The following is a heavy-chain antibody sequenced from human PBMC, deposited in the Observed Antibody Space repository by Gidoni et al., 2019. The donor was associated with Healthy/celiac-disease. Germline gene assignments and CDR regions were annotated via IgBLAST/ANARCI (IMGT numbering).Heavy chain of an antibody. J-gene: IGHJ3*02. V-gene: IGHV3-9*01. CDR3: AKAHDYGSGSYDAFDI. CDR2: ISWNSGSI. D-gene: IGHD3-10*01. CDR1: GFTFDDYA. Sequence: EVQLVESGGGLVQPGRSLRLSCAASGFTFDDYAMHWVRQAPGKGLEWVSSISWNSGSIGYADSVKGRFTISRDNAKNSLYLQMNSLRAEDTALYYCAKAHDYGSGSYDAFDIWGQGTMVTVSS.